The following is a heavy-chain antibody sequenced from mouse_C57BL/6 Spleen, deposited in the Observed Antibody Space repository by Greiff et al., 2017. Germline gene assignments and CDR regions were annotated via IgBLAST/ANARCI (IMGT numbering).Heavy chain of an antibody. CDR2: ISPGSGST. CDR3: ARGYYGYGYYFDY. V-gene: IGHV1-55*01. CDR1: GYTFTSYW. D-gene: IGHD2-2*01. J-gene: IGHJ2*01. Sequence: QVQLQQPGAELVKPGASVKMSCKASGYTFTSYWITWVKQRPGQGLEWIGDISPGSGSTNYNEKFKSKATLTVDTSSSTAYMQLSSLTSEDSAVYYCARGYYGYGYYFDYWGQGTTLTVSS.